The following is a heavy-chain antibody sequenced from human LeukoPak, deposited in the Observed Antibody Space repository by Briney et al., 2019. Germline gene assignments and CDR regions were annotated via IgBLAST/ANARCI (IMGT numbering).Heavy chain of an antibody. Sequence: ASVTVSCKVSGYTLTELSMHWVRQAPGKGLEWMGGFDPEDGETIYAQKFQGRVTMTEDTSTDTAYMELSSLRSEDTAVYYCATGFDGDYALDYWGQGTLVTVSS. CDR3: ATGFDGDYALDY. CDR1: GYTLTELS. J-gene: IGHJ4*02. CDR2: FDPEDGET. D-gene: IGHD4-17*01. V-gene: IGHV1-24*01.